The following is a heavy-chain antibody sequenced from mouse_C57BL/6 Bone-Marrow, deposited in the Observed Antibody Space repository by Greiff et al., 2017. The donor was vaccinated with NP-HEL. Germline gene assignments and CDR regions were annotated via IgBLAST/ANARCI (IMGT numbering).Heavy chain of an antibody. CDR2: IDPSDSYT. CDR1: GYTFTSYW. J-gene: IGHJ4*01. D-gene: IGHD2-3*01. V-gene: IGHV1-50*01. CDR3: AREGIYDGYYPYYAMDY. Sequence: VQLQQSGAELVKPGASVKLSCKASGYTFTSYWMQWVKQRPGQGLEWIGEIDPSDSYTNYNQKFKGKATLTVDTSSSTAYMQLSSLTSEDSAVYYCAREGIYDGYYPYYAMDYWGQGTSVTVSS.